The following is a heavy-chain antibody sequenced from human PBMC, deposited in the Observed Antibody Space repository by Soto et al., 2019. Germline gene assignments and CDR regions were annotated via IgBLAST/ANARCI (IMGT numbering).Heavy chain of an antibody. CDR3: ASTYCSGGSCYAYFDY. J-gene: IGHJ4*02. CDR1: GGSISSGGYY. D-gene: IGHD2-15*01. CDR2: IYYSGST. Sequence: QVQLQESGPGLVKPSQTLSLTCTVSGGSISSGGYYWSWIRQHPGKGLEWIGYIYYSGSTYYNPSVKIRVTIAPATSTNPSVLKLSAVTAAATAVYYCASTYCSGGSCYAYFDYWGQGTLVTVSS. V-gene: IGHV4-31*03.